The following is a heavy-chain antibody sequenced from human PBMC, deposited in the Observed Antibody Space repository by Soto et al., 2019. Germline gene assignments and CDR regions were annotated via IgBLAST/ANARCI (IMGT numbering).Heavy chain of an antibody. D-gene: IGHD6-6*01. Sequence: GGSLRLSCAASGFTVSSNYMSWVRQAPGKGLEWVSVIYSGGSTYYADSVKGRFTISRDNSKNTLYLQMNSLRAEDTAVYYCARGVSSIADYYYYMDVWGKGTTVTVSS. CDR3: ARGVSSIADYYYYMDV. CDR2: IYSGGST. V-gene: IGHV3-66*01. CDR1: GFTVSSNY. J-gene: IGHJ6*03.